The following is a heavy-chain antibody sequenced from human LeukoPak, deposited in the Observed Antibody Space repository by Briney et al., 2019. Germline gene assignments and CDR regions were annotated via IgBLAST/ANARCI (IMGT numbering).Heavy chain of an antibody. V-gene: IGHV4-39*07. CDR2: IYYSGST. D-gene: IGHD3-9*01. CDR3: ARDAGDILTGYLN. Sequence: SETLSLTCTVSGGSISSSSYYWGWIRQPPGKGLEWIGSIYYSGSTYYNPSLKSRVTISVDTSKNQFSLKLSSVTAADTAVYYCARDAGDILTGYLNWGQGTLVTVSS. CDR1: GGSISSSSYY. J-gene: IGHJ4*02.